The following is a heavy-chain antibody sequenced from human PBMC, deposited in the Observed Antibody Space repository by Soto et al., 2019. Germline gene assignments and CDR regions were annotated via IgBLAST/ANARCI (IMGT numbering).Heavy chain of an antibody. D-gene: IGHD3-10*01. CDR2: TYYRSKWYY. J-gene: IGHJ6*02. CDR3: ASGMLVRGAHYYVDV. V-gene: IGHV6-1*01. Sequence: QVQLQQSGPGLVKPSQTLSLTCVISGDSVTGNTAGWNWIRQSPSRGLEWLGRTYYRSKWYYDYAGSVKGRMTINPDTSRNQFSLQLSSVSPEDTAVYYCASGMLVRGAHYYVDVWGQGTTVTVSS. CDR1: GDSVTGNTAG.